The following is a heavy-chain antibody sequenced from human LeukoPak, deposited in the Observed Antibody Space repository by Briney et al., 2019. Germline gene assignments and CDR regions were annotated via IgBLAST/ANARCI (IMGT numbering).Heavy chain of an antibody. Sequence: GGSLRLSCAASGFTFSSYWMNWARQAPGKGLEWVASINHNGSVNYYVDSVKGRFTISRGNAKNSLYLQMNSLRVGDTAVYYCVRDYGPGGFGPWGQGALVTVSS. CDR3: VRDYGPGGFGP. V-gene: IGHV3-7*01. D-gene: IGHD3-10*01. CDR2: INHNGSVN. CDR1: GFTFSSYW. J-gene: IGHJ5*02.